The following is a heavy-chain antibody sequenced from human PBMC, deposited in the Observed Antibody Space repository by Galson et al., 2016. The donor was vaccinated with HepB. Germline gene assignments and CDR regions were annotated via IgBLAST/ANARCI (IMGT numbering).Heavy chain of an antibody. J-gene: IGHJ4*02. CDR1: GGSINNYF. CDR3: ARTRGQLSDSSGMDY. V-gene: IGHV4-59*01. D-gene: IGHD1-1*01. Sequence: SETLSLTCSISGGSINNYFWNWVRQPPGKGLEWIGYISYAGTSTDNPSLEGRVTLSVATSKNQFSLNLSSVTTADTAVYYCARTRGQLSDSSGMDYWGPGILVTVSS. CDR2: ISYAGTS.